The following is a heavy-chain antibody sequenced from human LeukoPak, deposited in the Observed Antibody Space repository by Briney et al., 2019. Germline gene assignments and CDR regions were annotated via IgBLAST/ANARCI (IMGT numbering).Heavy chain of an antibody. CDR1: GFTFSSYA. D-gene: IGHD3-10*01. J-gene: IGHJ4*02. CDR2: ISYDGSNK. CDR3: ARDRYYYGSGSYFDY. Sequence: GGSLRLSCAASGFTFSSYAMHWVRQAPGKGLEWVAVISYDGSNKYYADSVKGRFTISGDNSKNTLYLQMNSLRAEDTAVYYCARDRYYYGSGSYFDYWGQGTLVTVSS. V-gene: IGHV3-30-3*01.